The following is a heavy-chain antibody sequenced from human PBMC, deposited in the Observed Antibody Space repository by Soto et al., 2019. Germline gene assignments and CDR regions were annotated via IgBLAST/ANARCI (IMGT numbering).Heavy chain of an antibody. J-gene: IGHJ4*02. V-gene: IGHV3-21*01. CDR2: ISSSSSYI. CDR1: GFTFSSYS. CDR3: ARDQPGYSYCYGLGY. D-gene: IGHD5-18*01. Sequence: EVQLVESGGGLVKPGGSLRLSCAASGFTFSSYSMNWVRQAPGKGLEWVSSISSSSSYIYYADSVKGRFTISRDNAKNSLYLQMNSLRAEYTAVYYCARDQPGYSYCYGLGYWGQGTRVTVSS.